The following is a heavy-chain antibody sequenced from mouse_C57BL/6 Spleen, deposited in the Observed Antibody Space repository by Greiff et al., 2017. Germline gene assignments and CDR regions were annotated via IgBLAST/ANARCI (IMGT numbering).Heavy chain of an antibody. Sequence: QVQLQQPGAELVRPGSSVKLSCKASGYTFTSYWMDWVKQRPGQGLEWIGNIYPSDSETHYNQKFKDKATLTVDKSSSTAYMQRSSLTSEDSAVYYCARCRYDYDGFAYWGQGTLVTVSA. CDR2: IYPSDSET. CDR3: ARCRYDYDGFAY. J-gene: IGHJ3*01. V-gene: IGHV1-61*01. D-gene: IGHD2-4*01. CDR1: GYTFTSYW.